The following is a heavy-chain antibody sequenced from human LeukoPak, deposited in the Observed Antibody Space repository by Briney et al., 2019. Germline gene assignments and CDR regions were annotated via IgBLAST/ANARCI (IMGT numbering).Heavy chain of an antibody. CDR2: ISGSGGST. D-gene: IGHD3-22*01. J-gene: IGHJ4*02. Sequence: GGSLRLSCAASGFTFSSYAMSWVRQAPGKGLEWVSAISGSGGSTYYADSVKGRFTISRDNSKNTLYLQMNSLRAEDTAVYYCAKVPRYYYDSSGYYYFDYWGQGTLVTVSS. V-gene: IGHV3-23*01. CDR3: AKVPRYYYDSSGYYYFDY. CDR1: GFTFSSYA.